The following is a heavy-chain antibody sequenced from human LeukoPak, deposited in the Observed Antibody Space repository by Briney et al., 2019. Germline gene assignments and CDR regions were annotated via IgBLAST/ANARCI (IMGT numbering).Heavy chain of an antibody. CDR3: ARDPPRYYYGSGSYPTSEPFDY. J-gene: IGHJ4*02. CDR2: IIPIFGTA. Sequence: ASVKVSCKASGGTFSSYAISWVRQAPGQGLEWMGGIIPIFGTANYAQKFQGRVTITADESTSTAYMELSSLRSEDTAVYYCARDPPRYYYGSGSYPTSEPFDYWGQGTLVTVSS. D-gene: IGHD3-10*01. CDR1: GGTFSSYA. V-gene: IGHV1-69*13.